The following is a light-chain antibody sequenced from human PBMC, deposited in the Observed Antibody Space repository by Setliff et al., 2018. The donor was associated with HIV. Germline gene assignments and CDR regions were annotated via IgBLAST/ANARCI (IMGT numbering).Light chain of an antibody. V-gene: IGLV3-21*04. Sequence: YELTPPPSVSVAPRKTARIACGGNNIGSNSVHWYQQKPGQAPVLVIFYDSDRPSGIPERFSGSISGNTATLTISRVEAGDEADYYCQVWDSSSDHVVFGGGTKGTVL. CDR2: YDS. CDR3: QVWDSSSDHVV. CDR1: NIGSNS. J-gene: IGLJ2*01.